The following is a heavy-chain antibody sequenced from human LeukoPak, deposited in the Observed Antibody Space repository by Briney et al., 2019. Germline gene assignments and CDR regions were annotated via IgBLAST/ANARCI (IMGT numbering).Heavy chain of an antibody. J-gene: IGHJ6*03. CDR2: LSSGSETI. Sequence: PGGSLRLSCAASGFTFSSYTMNWVRQAPGKGLEWVSYLSSGSETIYYADSVKGRFTISRDNAKNSLYLQMNSLRAEDTAVYYCARDHTRYCTNGVCSYYYYIDVWGKGTTVTVSS. CDR1: GFTFSSYT. V-gene: IGHV3-48*01. CDR3: ARDHTRYCTNGVCSYYYYIDV. D-gene: IGHD2-8*01.